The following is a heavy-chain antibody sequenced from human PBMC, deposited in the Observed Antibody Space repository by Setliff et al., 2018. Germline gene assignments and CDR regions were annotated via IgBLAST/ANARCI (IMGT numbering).Heavy chain of an antibody. CDR3: ARSPPNRGVGQGHYMDV. CDR1: GYTFTSFG. J-gene: IGHJ6*03. D-gene: IGHD1-26*01. Sequence: ASVKVSCKASGYTFTSFGISWVRRAPGQGLEWIGWISPNNGDIKYEQKLQDRVTMSIDTSTRTAYVEVRSLRSDDTAVYYCARSPPNRGVGQGHYMDVWGKGTTVTVSS. CDR2: ISPNNGDI. V-gene: IGHV1-18*01.